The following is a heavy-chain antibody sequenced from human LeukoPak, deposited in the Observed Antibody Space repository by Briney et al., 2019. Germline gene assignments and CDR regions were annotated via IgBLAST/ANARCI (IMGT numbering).Heavy chain of an antibody. CDR2: ISGSGGST. D-gene: IGHD3-10*01. J-gene: IGHJ6*04. CDR3: AKEWFGELFYYYYGMDV. V-gene: IGHV3-23*01. CDR1: GFTFSSYA. Sequence: GGSLRLSCAASGFTFSSYAMSWVRQAPGKGLEWVSAISGSGGSTYYVDSVKGRFTISRDNSKNTLYLQMNSLRAEDTAVYYCAKEWFGELFYYYYGMDVWGKGTTVTVSS.